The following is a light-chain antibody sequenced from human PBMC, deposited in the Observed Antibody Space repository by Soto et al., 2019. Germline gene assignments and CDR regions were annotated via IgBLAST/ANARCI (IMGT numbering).Light chain of an antibody. CDR1: SGDVGAYNY. CDR2: DVT. J-gene: IGLJ3*02. CDR3: CSFAGTYTWV. V-gene: IGLV2-11*01. Sequence: QSVLTQPRSVSGSPGRSVTISCTGTSGDVGAYNYVSWYQQHPGKAPKVMIYDVTKRPSGVPDRFSGSKSGNTASLTISGLQAEDEADYYCCSFAGTYTWVFGGGTQLTVL.